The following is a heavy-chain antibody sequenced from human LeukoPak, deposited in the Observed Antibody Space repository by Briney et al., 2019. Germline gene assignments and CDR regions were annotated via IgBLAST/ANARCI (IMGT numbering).Heavy chain of an antibody. CDR2: IYYSGST. D-gene: IGHD3-22*01. J-gene: IGHJ5*02. V-gene: IGHV4-30-4*08. Sequence: SETLSLTCTVSGGSISSGDYYWSWIRQPPGKGLEWIGYIYYSGSTYYNPSLKSRVTISVDTSKNQFSLKLSSVTAADTAVYYCARGLNRSGCFSWGQGTLVTVSS. CDR3: ARGLNRSGCFS. CDR1: GGSISSGDYY.